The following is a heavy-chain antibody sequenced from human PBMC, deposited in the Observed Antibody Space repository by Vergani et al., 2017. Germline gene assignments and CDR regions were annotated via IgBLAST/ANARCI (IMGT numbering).Heavy chain of an antibody. CDR2: IYTSGST. J-gene: IGHJ6*03. CDR1: GGSISSGSYY. V-gene: IGHV4-61*02. D-gene: IGHD2-2*02. CDR3: ARDSTGYCSSTSCYSYYYYYMDV. Sequence: QVQLQESGPGLVKPSQTLSLTCTVSGGSISSGSYYWSWIRQPAGKGLEWIGRIYTSGSTTYNPSLKSRVTMSVDTSKNQFSLKLSSVTAADTAVYYCARDSTGYCSSTSCYSYYYYYMDVWGKRTTVTVSS.